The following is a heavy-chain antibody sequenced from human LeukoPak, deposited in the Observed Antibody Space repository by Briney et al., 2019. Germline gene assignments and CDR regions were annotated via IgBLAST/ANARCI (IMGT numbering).Heavy chain of an antibody. J-gene: IGHJ6*03. CDR1: GGTFSSYA. CDR2: IIPIFGTA. D-gene: IGHD6-6*01. CDR3: ASPYSSSSGYYYYYMDV. V-gene: IGHV1-69*13. Sequence: ASVKVSCKASGGTFSSYAISWVRQAPGQGLEWMGGIIPIFGTANYAQKFQGRVTITADESTSTAYMELSSLRSEDTAVYYCASPYSSSSGYYYYYMDVWGKGTTVTVSS.